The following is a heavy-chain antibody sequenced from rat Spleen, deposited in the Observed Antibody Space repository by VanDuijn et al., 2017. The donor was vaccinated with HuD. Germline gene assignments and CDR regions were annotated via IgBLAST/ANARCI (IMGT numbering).Heavy chain of an antibody. CDR3: ARRVTTVPFDY. Sequence: EVQLVESGGGLVQPGRSLKLSCAASGFTFSDYYMAWVRQAPTKGLEWVATMSYDGSSTYYRVSVKGRFTISRDNSRNTQYLQMDSLRSEDTATYYCARRVTTVPFDYWGQGVMVTVSS. V-gene: IGHV5-17*01. CDR1: GFTFSDYY. J-gene: IGHJ2*01. CDR2: MSYDGSST. D-gene: IGHD1-1*01.